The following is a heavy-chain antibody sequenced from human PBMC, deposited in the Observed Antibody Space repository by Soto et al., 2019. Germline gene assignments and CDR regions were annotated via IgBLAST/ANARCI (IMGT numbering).Heavy chain of an antibody. Sequence: LVQSGAEAKKPGASVKVSCKASGYTFSTSTLSWVRQAPGQGLEWMGWIKANSGNTNYAPKLQGRVTMTTDTSTSTAYMELRSLTSDDTAMYYCAIADYGDDDYWGQGTLVTVSS. CDR1: GYTFSTST. J-gene: IGHJ4*02. V-gene: IGHV1-18*04. D-gene: IGHD4-17*01. CDR3: AIADYGDDDY. CDR2: IKANSGNT.